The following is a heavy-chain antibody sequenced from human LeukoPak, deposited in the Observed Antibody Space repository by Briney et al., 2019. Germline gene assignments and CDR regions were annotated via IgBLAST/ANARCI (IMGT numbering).Heavy chain of an antibody. J-gene: IGHJ5*02. V-gene: IGHV1-69*13. CDR1: GYTFTSYG. CDR2: IIPIFGTA. CDR3: ARDFYAAVAGRANWFDP. D-gene: IGHD6-19*01. Sequence: ASVKVSCKASGYTFTSYGISWVRQAPGQGLEWMGGIIPIFGTANYAQKFQGRVTITADESTSTAYMELSSLRSEDTAVYYCARDFYAAVAGRANWFDPWGQGTLVTVSS.